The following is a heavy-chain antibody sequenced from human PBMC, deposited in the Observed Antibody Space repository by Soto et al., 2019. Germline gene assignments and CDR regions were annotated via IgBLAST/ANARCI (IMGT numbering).Heavy chain of an antibody. CDR3: SRCGFWSGYPPSKYYYYYMDV. J-gene: IGHJ6*03. Sequence: ASVQVSCKASGYTFTSYEINGVRKATVRRVEWMGWMNPNSGNTGYAQKFQGRVTMTRNTSISTAYMELSSLRSEDTAVYYCSRCGFWSGYPPSKYYYYYMDVWGKGTTVTVSS. D-gene: IGHD3-3*01. V-gene: IGHV1-8*02. CDR1: GYTFTSYE. CDR2: MNPNSGNT.